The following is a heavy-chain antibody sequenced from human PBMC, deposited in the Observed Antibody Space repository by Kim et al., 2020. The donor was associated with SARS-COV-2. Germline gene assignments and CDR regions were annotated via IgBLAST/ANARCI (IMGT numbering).Heavy chain of an antibody. CDR3: ARRQLLWFGTTNNWYFDL. CDR1: GGSFSGYY. J-gene: IGHJ2*01. V-gene: IGHV4-34*01. Sequence: SETLSLTCAVYGGSFSGYYWSWIRQPPGKGLEWIGEINHSGSTNYNPSLKSRVTISVDTSKNQFSLKLSSVTAADTAVYYCARRQLLWFGTTNNWYFDLWGRGTLVTVSS. D-gene: IGHD3-10*01. CDR2: INHSGST.